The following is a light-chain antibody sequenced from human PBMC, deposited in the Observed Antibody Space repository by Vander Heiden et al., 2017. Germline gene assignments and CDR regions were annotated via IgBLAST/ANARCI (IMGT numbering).Light chain of an antibody. V-gene: IGLV2-14*01. CDR1: SSDVGGYNY. CDR3: SSYTSGSTPHWV. CDR2: DVS. Sequence: QSALTQPASVSGSPGPSLTISCTGTSSDVGGYNYVSWYQQHPGKAPKLMIYDVSNRPSGVSNRFSGSKSGNTASLTISGLQAEDEADYYCSSYTSGSTPHWVFGGGTKLTVL. J-gene: IGLJ3*02.